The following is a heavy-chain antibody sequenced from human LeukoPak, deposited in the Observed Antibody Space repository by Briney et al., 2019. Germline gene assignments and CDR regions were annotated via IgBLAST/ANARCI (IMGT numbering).Heavy chain of an antibody. CDR2: IKSKTDGGTT. CDR1: GFTFSSYA. V-gene: IGHV3-15*01. Sequence: PGGSLRLSCAASGFTFSSYAMSWVRQAPGKGLEWVGRIKSKTDGGTTDYAAPVKGRFTISRDDSKNTLYLQMNSLKTEDTAVYYCTTDSQAYDILTGYYDDAFDIWGQGTMVTVSS. J-gene: IGHJ3*02. CDR3: TTDSQAYDILTGYYDDAFDI. D-gene: IGHD3-9*01.